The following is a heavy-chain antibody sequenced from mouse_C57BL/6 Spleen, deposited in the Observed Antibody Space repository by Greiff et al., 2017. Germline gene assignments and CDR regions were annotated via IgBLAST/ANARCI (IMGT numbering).Heavy chain of an antibody. CDR1: GYTFTSYW. CDR3: ARSVYGNYRAMGY. CDR2: IHPNSGSN. J-gene: IGHJ4*01. Sequence: QVQLKQPGAELVKPGASVKLSCKASGYTFTSYWMHWVKQRPGQGLEWIGMIHPNSGSNNYNEKFKSKATLTVDKYSSTAYMQLSSLTSGDSAVYYCARSVYGNYRAMGYWGQGTSVTVSS. D-gene: IGHD2-1*01. V-gene: IGHV1-64*01.